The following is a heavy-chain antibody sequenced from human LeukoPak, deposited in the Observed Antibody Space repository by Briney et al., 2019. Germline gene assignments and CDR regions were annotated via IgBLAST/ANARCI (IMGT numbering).Heavy chain of an antibody. D-gene: IGHD6-13*01. V-gene: IGHV1-2*02. CDR1: GYTFTDYY. CDR2: INPNSGGT. J-gene: IGHJ4*02. Sequence: GASVKVSRKASGYTFTDYYMHWVRQAPGQGLEWMVWINPNSGGTNYAQKFQGRVTMTIDTSISTAYLEVTRLTSDDTALYYCARGEGSSIDYWGQGTLVTVS. CDR3: ARGEGSSIDY.